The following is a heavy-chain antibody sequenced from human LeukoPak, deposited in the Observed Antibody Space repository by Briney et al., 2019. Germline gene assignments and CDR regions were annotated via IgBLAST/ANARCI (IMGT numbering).Heavy chain of an antibody. CDR2: INTNTGNP. Sequence: ASVKVSCKASGYTFTSYAMNWVRQAPGQGLEWMGWINTNTGNPTYAQGFTGRFVFSLDTSVSTAYLQISSLKAEDTAVYYCARDTHDYGDYILDIWGQGTMVTVSS. D-gene: IGHD4-17*01. CDR1: GYTFTSYA. J-gene: IGHJ3*02. CDR3: ARDTHDYGDYILDI. V-gene: IGHV7-4-1*02.